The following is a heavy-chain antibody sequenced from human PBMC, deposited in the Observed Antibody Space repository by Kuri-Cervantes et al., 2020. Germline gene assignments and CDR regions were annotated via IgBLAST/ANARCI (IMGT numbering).Heavy chain of an antibody. D-gene: IGHD3-22*01. CDR1: GFTFSSYG. Sequence: LSLTCAASGFTFSSYGMHWVRQAPGKGLEWVAVISYDGSNKYYADSVKGRFTISRDNSKNTLYLQMNSLRAEDTAVYYCARDGLDSPMIVVVTTFDYWGQGTLVTVSS. V-gene: IGHV3-30*03. CDR3: ARDGLDSPMIVVVTTFDY. CDR2: ISYDGSNK. J-gene: IGHJ4*02.